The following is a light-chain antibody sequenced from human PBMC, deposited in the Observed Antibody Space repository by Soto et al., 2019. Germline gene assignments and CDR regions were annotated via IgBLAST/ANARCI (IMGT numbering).Light chain of an antibody. Sequence: QSALTQPASVSGSPGQSITISCTGSSSDFGAYDYVSWYQQRPVKALKLMIFDVTNRPSGVSDRFSGSKSGNTASLTISGLQTEDEADYYCSSYTSSSTPYVFGTGTKVTVL. CDR1: SSDFGAYDY. CDR3: SSYTSSSTPYV. V-gene: IGLV2-14*01. J-gene: IGLJ1*01. CDR2: DVT.